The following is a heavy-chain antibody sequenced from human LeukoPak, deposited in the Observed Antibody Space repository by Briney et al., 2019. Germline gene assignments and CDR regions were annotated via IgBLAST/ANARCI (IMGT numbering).Heavy chain of an antibody. V-gene: IGHV3-30*18. CDR2: ISYDGSNK. CDR1: GFTFSSYG. D-gene: IGHD6-19*01. J-gene: IGHJ4*02. Sequence: GRSLRLSCAASGFTFSSYGMHWVRQAPGKGLEWVAVISYDGSNKYYADSVKGRFTISRDNSKNTLYLQMNSLRAEDTAVYYCAKDHRIAVAGTIFDYWGQGTLVTVSS. CDR3: AKDHRIAVAGTIFDY.